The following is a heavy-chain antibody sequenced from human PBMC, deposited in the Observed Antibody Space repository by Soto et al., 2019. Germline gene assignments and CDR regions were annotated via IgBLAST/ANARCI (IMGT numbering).Heavy chain of an antibody. Sequence: SETLSVSCSFSVGSISIFTYYWGWIRQPPGKGLEWIGTVYYNENTYYNPSLKSRVTITVDTAKNQFSLKLRSVTAADTAMYFCARRERYYGSTGWFDPWGPGTMVTVSS. V-gene: IGHV4-39*01. CDR1: VGSISIFTYY. D-gene: IGHD3-10*01. CDR2: VYYNENT. J-gene: IGHJ5*02. CDR3: ARRERYYGSTGWFDP.